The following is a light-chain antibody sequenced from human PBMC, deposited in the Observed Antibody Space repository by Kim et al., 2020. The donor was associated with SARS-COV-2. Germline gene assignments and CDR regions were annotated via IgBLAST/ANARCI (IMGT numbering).Light chain of an antibody. J-gene: IGLJ2*01. CDR3: NSRDTSHFVI. CDR1: SLRKYY. CDR2: GKN. Sequence: SSELTQDPAVPVALGQTVRITCQGDSLRKYYATWYQQKPGQAPVLLISGKNNRPSGIPDRFSGSSSGNTASLTIAGAQAEDEADYYCNSRDTSHFVIFGGGTQLTVL. V-gene: IGLV3-19*01.